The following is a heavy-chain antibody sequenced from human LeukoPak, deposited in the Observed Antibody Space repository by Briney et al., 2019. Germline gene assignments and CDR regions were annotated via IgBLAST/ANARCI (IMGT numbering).Heavy chain of an antibody. CDR2: IGKSGSPI. J-gene: IGHJ4*02. V-gene: IGHV3-48*03. CDR3: ARGQSYDDSGYWYSY. Sequence: GGSLRLSCAASGFIFSSYEMNWVRQAPGKGLEWVSYIGKSGSPIYYADSVEGRFTISRDNAKGSLYLQMGSLRAEDAATYYCARGQSYDDSGYWYSYWGQGTLVTVSS. CDR1: GFIFSSYE. D-gene: IGHD3-22*01.